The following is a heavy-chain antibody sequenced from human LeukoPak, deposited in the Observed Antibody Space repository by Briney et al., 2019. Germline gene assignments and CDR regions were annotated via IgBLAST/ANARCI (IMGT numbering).Heavy chain of an antibody. D-gene: IGHD2-15*01. CDR2: ISYDGSNK. V-gene: IGHV3-30*18. Sequence: GGSLRLSCAASGFTFSSYGMHWVRQAPGKGLEWVAVISYDGSNKYYADSVKGRFTISRDNSKNTLYLQMNSLRAEDTAVYYCAKERKVRATPFDYWGQGTLVTVSS. J-gene: IGHJ4*02. CDR1: GFTFSSYG. CDR3: AKERKVRATPFDY.